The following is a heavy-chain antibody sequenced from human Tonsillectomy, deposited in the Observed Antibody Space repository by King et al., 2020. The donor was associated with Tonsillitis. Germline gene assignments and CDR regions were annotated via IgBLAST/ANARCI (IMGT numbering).Heavy chain of an antibody. CDR1: GFTFSRYW. CDR2: IKADGSEK. Sequence: VQLVQSGGGLVQPGGSLRLSCAASGFTFSRYWMTWVRQAPGKGLEWVANIKADGSEKNYVDSVKGRFTISRDNAKNSLYLQINILRAEDTALYYCAGRYCSIDACYAASWNSFDNWGQGPVVTVSS. J-gene: IGHJ4*02. CDR3: AGRYCSIDACYAASWNSFDN. V-gene: IGHV3-7*01. D-gene: IGHD2-2*01.